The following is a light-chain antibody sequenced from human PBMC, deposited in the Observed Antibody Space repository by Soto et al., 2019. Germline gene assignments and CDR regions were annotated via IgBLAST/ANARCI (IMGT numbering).Light chain of an antibody. CDR1: QSVSSY. Sequence: EIVLTQSPATLSLSPGERATLSCRASQSVSSYLAWYQQKPGQPPRLLIYGASNRAPGIPARFSGSRSGTDFTLTISSLEPEDFAVYYCQQRDSWPTFGPGTKVDLK. CDR3: QQRDSWPT. V-gene: IGKV3-11*01. CDR2: GAS. J-gene: IGKJ3*01.